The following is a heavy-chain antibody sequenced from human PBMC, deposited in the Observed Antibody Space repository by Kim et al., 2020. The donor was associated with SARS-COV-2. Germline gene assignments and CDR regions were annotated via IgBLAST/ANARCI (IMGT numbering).Heavy chain of an antibody. V-gene: IGHV4-59*08. Sequence: SETLSLTCTVSGGSISSYYWSWIRQPPRKGLEWIGYIYYSGSTNYNPSLKTRVTISVDTSKNQFSLKLSSVTAADTAVYYCARHRFGGVIGDVAYWGQGT. CDR2: IYYSGST. CDR1: GGSISSYY. CDR3: ARHRFGGVIGDVAY. J-gene: IGHJ4*02. D-gene: IGHD3-16*02.